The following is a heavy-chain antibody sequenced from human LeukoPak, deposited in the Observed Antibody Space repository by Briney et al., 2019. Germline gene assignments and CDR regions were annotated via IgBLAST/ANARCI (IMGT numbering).Heavy chain of an antibody. J-gene: IGHJ3*01. Sequence: SETLSLTCAVSGGSIISSNWWSWVRQPPGKGLEWIGFVYYTGSTNYSPSLKSRVTISVDTSKNQFSLKLRSVTAADTAVYYCARISSSNWYNERGAFDVWGQGTMVTVSS. CDR2: VYYTGST. V-gene: IGHV4-4*02. CDR3: ARISSSNWYNERGAFDV. D-gene: IGHD6-13*01. CDR1: GGSIISSNW.